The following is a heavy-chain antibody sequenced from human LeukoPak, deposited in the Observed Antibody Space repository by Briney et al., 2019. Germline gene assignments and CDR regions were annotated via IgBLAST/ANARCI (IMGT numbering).Heavy chain of an antibody. CDR3: ARSVMTTVTTEGSGFDP. J-gene: IGHJ5*02. V-gene: IGHV1-18*01. CDR1: GYTFTSYG. D-gene: IGHD4-17*01. CDR2: ISAYNGNT. Sequence: GASVKVSCKASGYTFTSYGISWVRQAPGQGLEWMGWISAYNGNTNYAQKLQGRVTMTTDTSTSTAYMELRSLRSDDTAVYYCARSVMTTVTTEGSGFDPWGQGTLVTVSS.